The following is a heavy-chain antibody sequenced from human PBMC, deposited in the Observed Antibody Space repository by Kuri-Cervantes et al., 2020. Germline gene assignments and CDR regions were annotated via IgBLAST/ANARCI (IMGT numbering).Heavy chain of an antibody. CDR1: GFSFSDHY. Sequence: GGSLRLSCAASGFSFSDHYMSWIRQAPGKGLEWISYISSSGSTILYADSVKGRFTISRDNAKKSLYLQMNSLRAEDTAVYYCARVEPRYGDFFDYWGQGTLVTDSS. D-gene: IGHD4-17*01. CDR2: ISSSGSTI. J-gene: IGHJ4*02. CDR3: ARVEPRYGDFFDY. V-gene: IGHV3-11*01.